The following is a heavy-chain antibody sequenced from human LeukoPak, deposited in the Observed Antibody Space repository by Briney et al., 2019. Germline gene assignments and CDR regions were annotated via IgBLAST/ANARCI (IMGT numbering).Heavy chain of an antibody. D-gene: IGHD3-3*01. CDR2: MSRSRDTI. CDR1: GFTFSSYS. V-gene: IGHV3-48*01. Sequence: GGSLRLSCAASGFTFSSYSMNWIRQAPGKGLEWVSYMSRSRDTIYYPDPVKGLFTIFRDNAKSSLFLQMNILRAEKTVIYFFACGVDFSSGSERGFDYWGLGTLVTVSS. CDR3: ACGVDFSSGSERGFDY. J-gene: IGHJ4*02.